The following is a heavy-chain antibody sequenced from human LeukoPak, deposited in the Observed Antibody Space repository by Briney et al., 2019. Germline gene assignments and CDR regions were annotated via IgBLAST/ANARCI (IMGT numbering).Heavy chain of an antibody. D-gene: IGHD3-22*01. CDR1: GGSISSYY. V-gene: IGHV4-59*01. J-gene: IGHJ4*02. CDR2: IYYSGSI. CDR3: AREASDYYDSSGYFHFDY. Sequence: SETLSLTCTVSGGSISSYYWSWIRQPPGKGLEWIGYIYYSGSINYNPSLKGRVTISVDTSKNQFSLKLSSVTAADTAVYYCAREASDYYDSSGYFHFDYWGQGTLVTVSS.